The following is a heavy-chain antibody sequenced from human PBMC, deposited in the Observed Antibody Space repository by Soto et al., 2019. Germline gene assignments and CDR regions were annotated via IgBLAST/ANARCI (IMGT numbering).Heavy chain of an antibody. CDR3: ARQWGTDAFDI. J-gene: IGHJ3*02. CDR1: GDCISSYY. CDR2: IYYSGST. V-gene: IGHV4-59*08. Sequence: SETQSLTCTVSGDCISSYYCSWIRQPPGKGLEWIGHIYYSGSTNYNPSLKSRVTISVDTSKNQFSLKPSSVTAADTAVYYCARQWGTDAFDIWGQGTMVTVSS. D-gene: IGHD1-1*01.